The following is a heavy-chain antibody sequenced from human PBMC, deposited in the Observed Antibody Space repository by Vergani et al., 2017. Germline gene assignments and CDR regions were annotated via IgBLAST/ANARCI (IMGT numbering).Heavy chain of an antibody. J-gene: IGHJ4*02. D-gene: IGHD2-15*01. Sequence: QVQLVQSGAEVKKPGASVKVSCKASGYTFTGYYMHWVRQAPGQGLEWMGWINPNSGGTNYAQKFQGRVTMTRDTSISTAYMELSRLRSDDTAVYYCARDPRYCSGGSCRGLLDYWGQGTLVTVSS. V-gene: IGHV1-2*02. CDR3: ARDPRYCSGGSCRGLLDY. CDR2: INPNSGGT. CDR1: GYTFTGYY.